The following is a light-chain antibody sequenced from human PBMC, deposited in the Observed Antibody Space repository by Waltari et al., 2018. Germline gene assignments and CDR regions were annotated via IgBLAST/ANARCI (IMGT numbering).Light chain of an antibody. CDR2: GVS. CDR3: GSYSTTTPWV. CDR1: SSDIGFNNS. V-gene: IGLV2-14*03. J-gene: IGLJ3*02. Sequence: QSALAQPASVSGSPGQSITISCTGTSSDIGFNNSVSWYQQHPGKAPKFIIYGVSVRPSWISDRFSGSKSGNTASLTISGLQSEDEADYYCGSYSTTTPWVFGGGTSLTVL.